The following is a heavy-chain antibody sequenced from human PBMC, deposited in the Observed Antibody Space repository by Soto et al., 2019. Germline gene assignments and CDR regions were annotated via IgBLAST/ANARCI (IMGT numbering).Heavy chain of an antibody. D-gene: IGHD6-13*01. Sequence: PGGSLRLSCAASGFPFSSYGMHWVRQAPGKGLEWVSFISSSSSTIYYADSVKGRFTISRDNAKNSLYLQMNSLRAEDTAVYYYPRHPERIAQIGWFDPWGQGTLVTVSS. V-gene: IGHV3-48*01. CDR3: PRHPERIAQIGWFDP. CDR2: ISSSSSTI. J-gene: IGHJ5*02. CDR1: GFPFSSYG.